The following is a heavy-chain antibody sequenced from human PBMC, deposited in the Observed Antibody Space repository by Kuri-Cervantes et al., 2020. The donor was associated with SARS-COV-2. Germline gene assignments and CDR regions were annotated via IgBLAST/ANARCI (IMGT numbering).Heavy chain of an antibody. D-gene: IGHD6-19*01. V-gene: IGHV1-18*01. Sequence: ASVKVSCKASGYTFTSYGISWVRQVPGQGLEWMGWISAYNGNTNYAQKLQGRVTMTTDTSTSTAYMELRSLRSDDTAVYYCASTILGLNSSGWYGYFDYWGQGTLVTVSS. J-gene: IGHJ4*02. CDR3: ASTILGLNSSGWYGYFDY. CDR2: ISAYNGNT. CDR1: GYTFTSYG.